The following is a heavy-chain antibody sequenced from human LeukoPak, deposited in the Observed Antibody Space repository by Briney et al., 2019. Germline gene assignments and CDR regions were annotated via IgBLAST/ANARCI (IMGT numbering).Heavy chain of an antibody. CDR1: GFRFTSYW. CDR3: AKVAGTQPAFDI. J-gene: IGHJ3*02. V-gene: IGHV3-7*03. D-gene: IGHD6-19*01. Sequence: QTGGSLRLSCAASGFRFTSYWMSWVRQAPGKGLELVANIKQDGSERYYVDSVKGRFTISRDNAKNSLYLQMNSLRAEDTALYYCAKVAGTQPAFDIWGQGTMVTVSS. CDR2: IKQDGSER.